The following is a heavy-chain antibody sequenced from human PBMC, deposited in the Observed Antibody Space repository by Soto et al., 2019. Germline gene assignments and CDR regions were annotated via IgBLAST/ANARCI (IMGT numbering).Heavy chain of an antibody. V-gene: IGHV4-59*01. CDR1: GGSISSYY. J-gene: IGHJ4*02. Sequence: SETLSLTCTVSGGSISSYYWSWIRQPPGKGLEWIGYIYYSGSTNYNPSLKSRVTISVDTSKNQFSLTLSSVTAADTAVYYCARVIAARPGEIYFDYWGQGTLVTVSS. CDR2: IYYSGST. CDR3: ARVIAARPGEIYFDY. D-gene: IGHD6-6*01.